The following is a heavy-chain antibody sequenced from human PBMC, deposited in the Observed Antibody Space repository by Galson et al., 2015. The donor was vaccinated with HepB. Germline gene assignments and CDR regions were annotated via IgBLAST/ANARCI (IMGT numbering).Heavy chain of an antibody. Sequence: SVKVSCKASGGSFSNYAISWVRQAPGQGLEWMGWISAYNGNTNYAQKLQGRVTMTTDTSTSTAYMELRSLRSDDTAVYYCARDNRYDSSGYHTRDDYWGQGTLVTVSS. CDR3: ARDNRYDSSGYHTRDDY. J-gene: IGHJ4*02. D-gene: IGHD3-22*01. CDR1: GGSFSNYA. CDR2: ISAYNGNT. V-gene: IGHV1-18*01.